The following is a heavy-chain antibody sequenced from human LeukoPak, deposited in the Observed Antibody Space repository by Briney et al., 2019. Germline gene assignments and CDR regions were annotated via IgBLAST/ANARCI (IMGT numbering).Heavy chain of an antibody. D-gene: IGHD3-10*01. Sequence: GGSLKISCKASGYSFTSYWTSWVRQMPGKGLEWMGKIDPSDSYTNYSPSFQGLVTISAVKSVSPAYLQWSSLKASDTAIYYCARGQYYFGSGSSWGQGTLVTVSS. V-gene: IGHV5-10-1*01. CDR3: ARGQYYFGSGSS. CDR2: IDPSDSYT. CDR1: GYSFTSYW. J-gene: IGHJ5*02.